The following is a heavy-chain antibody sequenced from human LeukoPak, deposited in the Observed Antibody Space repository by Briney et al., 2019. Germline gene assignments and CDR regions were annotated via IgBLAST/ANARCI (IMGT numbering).Heavy chain of an antibody. D-gene: IGHD2-2*01. Sequence: SETLSLTCAVYGGSFSGYYWSWIRQPPGKRLEWIGEINHSGSTNYNPSLKSRVTISVDTSKNQFSLKLSSVTAADTAVYYCARGRRYCSSTSCRPFDYWGQGTLVTVSS. CDR2: INHSGST. V-gene: IGHV4-34*01. CDR1: GGSFSGYY. CDR3: ARGRRYCSSTSCRPFDY. J-gene: IGHJ4*02.